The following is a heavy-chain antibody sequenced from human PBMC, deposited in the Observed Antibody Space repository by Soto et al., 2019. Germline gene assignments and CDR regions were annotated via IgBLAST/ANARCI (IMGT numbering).Heavy chain of an antibody. CDR3: ARRSSSWYFDY. D-gene: IGHD6-13*01. CDR2: ISGSGDST. CDR1: GLTFSSYA. V-gene: IGHV3-23*01. Sequence: PGGSLRLSCAASGLTFSSYAMNWVRQAPGKGLEWVSVISGSGDSTYYADSVKGRFTISRDNSKNTLYLQMNSLRAEDTAVYYCARRSSSWYFDYWGQGTLVTVSS. J-gene: IGHJ4*02.